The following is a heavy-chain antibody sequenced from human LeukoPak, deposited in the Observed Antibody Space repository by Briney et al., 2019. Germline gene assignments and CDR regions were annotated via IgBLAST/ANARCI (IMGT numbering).Heavy chain of an antibody. CDR1: GYTFTGYY. V-gene: IGHV1-2*04. CDR2: INPNSGGT. Sequence: GASVKVSCKASGYTFTGYYMHWVRQAPGQGLEWMGWINPNSGGTNYAQKFQGWVTMTRDTSISTAYMELSRLRSDDTAVYYCARDGGLRFGELDLFDCWGQGTLVTVSS. J-gene: IGHJ4*02. CDR3: ARDGGLRFGELDLFDC. D-gene: IGHD3-10*01.